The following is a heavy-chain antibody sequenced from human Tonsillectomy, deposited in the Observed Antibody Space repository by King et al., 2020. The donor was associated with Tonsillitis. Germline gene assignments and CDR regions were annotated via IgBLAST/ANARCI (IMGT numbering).Heavy chain of an antibody. CDR3: ARDTHEYGPNWSYAFHI. D-gene: IGHD1-1*01. CDR1: GFLFNRYP. CDR2: VSDDGNKK. J-gene: IGHJ3*02. Sequence: VQLVESGGGVVQPGRSLRLSCAASGFLFNRYPIHWVRQAPGKGLEWVTVVSDDGNKKYYADSVKGRFTISRDNFKNTLYLQMNSLRAEDTAIYYCARDTHEYGPNWSYAFHIWGQGTLVTVSS. V-gene: IGHV3-30-3*01.